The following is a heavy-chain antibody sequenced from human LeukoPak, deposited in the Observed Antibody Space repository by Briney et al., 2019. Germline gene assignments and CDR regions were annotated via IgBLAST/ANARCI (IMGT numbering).Heavy chain of an antibody. CDR1: GGTFSSYA. Sequence: SVKVSCKASGGTFSSYAISWVRQAPGQGLEWMGGIIPIFGTANYAQKFQGRVTITTDESTSTAYMELSSLRSEDTAVYYCAGSRSFWSGYYHYYMDVWGKGTTVIVSS. CDR2: IIPIFGTA. D-gene: IGHD3-3*01. V-gene: IGHV1-69*05. CDR3: AGSRSFWSGYYHYYMDV. J-gene: IGHJ6*03.